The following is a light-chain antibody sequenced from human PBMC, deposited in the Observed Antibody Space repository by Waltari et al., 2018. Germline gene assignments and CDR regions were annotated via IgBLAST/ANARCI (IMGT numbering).Light chain of an antibody. Sequence: EIVLTQSPATLSLSPGERATLSCRASQSVSSYVAWYQQKPGQAPRLLSYDAANRATGIPARFSGRGSGTDFTLTISSLEPEDLAVYYCQQRSNWPPLSTFGPGTKVDIK. J-gene: IGKJ3*01. V-gene: IGKV3-11*01. CDR3: QQRSNWPPLST. CDR2: DAA. CDR1: QSVSSY.